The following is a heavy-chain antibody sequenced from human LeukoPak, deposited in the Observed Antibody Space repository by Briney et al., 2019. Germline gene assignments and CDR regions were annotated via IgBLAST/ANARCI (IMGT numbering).Heavy chain of an antibody. Sequence: PSENLSLTCTVSGGSISSSSYYWGWIRQPPGKGLEWIGSIYYSGSTYYNPSLKSRVSISVDTSKNQFLLRLSSVAAAVSSVYYCARGVRSGYDSRVYYFDYWGQGTLVTVSS. V-gene: IGHV4-39*01. D-gene: IGHD5-12*01. CDR2: IYYSGST. CDR1: GGSISSSSYY. CDR3: ARGVRSGYDSRVYYFDY. J-gene: IGHJ4*02.